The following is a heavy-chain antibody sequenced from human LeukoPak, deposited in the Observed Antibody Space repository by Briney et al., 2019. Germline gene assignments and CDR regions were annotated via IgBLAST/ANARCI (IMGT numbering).Heavy chain of an antibody. Sequence: PGGSRRLSWAASGFTFSSYGMHWVRQAPGKGLGWVAFIRNDGSNKYYADSGKVRFTLSRDNSKNTLYLQMNSMRAEDTAVYYCAKDKSLLPFIAAAGYYFDYWGQGTLVTVSS. D-gene: IGHD6-13*01. CDR2: IRNDGSNK. J-gene: IGHJ4*02. V-gene: IGHV3-30*02. CDR1: GFTFSSYG. CDR3: AKDKSLLPFIAAAGYYFDY.